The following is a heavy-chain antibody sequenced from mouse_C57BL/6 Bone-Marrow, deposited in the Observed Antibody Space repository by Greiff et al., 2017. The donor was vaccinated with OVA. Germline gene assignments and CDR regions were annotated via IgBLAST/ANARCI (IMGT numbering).Heavy chain of an antibody. CDR3: ARGWLPYYYAMDY. D-gene: IGHD2-3*01. Sequence: QVQLQQPGAELVKPGASVKLSCKASGYTFTSYWMQWVKQRPGQGLEWIGELDPSDSYTNYNQKFKGKATLTVDTSSSTAYMQLSSLTSEDSAVYYCARGWLPYYYAMDYWGQGTSVTVSS. CDR1: GYTFTSYW. J-gene: IGHJ4*01. V-gene: IGHV1-50*01. CDR2: LDPSDSYT.